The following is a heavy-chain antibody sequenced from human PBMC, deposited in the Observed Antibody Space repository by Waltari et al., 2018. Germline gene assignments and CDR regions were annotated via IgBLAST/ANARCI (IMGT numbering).Heavy chain of an antibody. CDR1: GFIFSTHW. D-gene: IGHD6-13*01. Sequence: EVQPVESGGGLVQPGESLSLSCAASGFIFSTHWIHWVRQAPGKGLVSVSHINTDGSITNYADSVKGRFTISRDNAKNTLFLQMNSLRAEDTAVYYCVLYSSSFLGDCWGQGTLVTVSS. CDR3: VLYSSSFLGDC. CDR2: INTDGSIT. J-gene: IGHJ4*02. V-gene: IGHV3-74*01.